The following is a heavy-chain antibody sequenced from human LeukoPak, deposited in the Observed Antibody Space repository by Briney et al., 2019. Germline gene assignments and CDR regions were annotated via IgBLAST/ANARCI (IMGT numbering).Heavy chain of an antibody. CDR2: INHSGST. J-gene: IGHJ6*03. CDR1: GGSFSGYY. CDR3: ARGTVTTWYYYNYYYMDV. D-gene: IGHD4-11*01. Sequence: SETLSLTCAVYGGSFSGYYWSWIRQPPGKGLEWIGEINHSGSTNYNPSLKSRVTISVDTSKNQFSLKLSSVTAADTAVYYCARGTVTTWYYYNYYYMDVWGKGTTVTVSS. V-gene: IGHV4-34*01.